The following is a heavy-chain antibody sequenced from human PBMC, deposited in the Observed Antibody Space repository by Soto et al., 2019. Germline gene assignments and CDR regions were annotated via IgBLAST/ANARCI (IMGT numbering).Heavy chain of an antibody. J-gene: IGHJ5*01. Sequence: PGGSLRLSCAASRFTFNNYAMSWVRQAPGKGLQWVSTISGSGHNTYYADSVEGRFTISRDNSKNTLHLQMNSLRAEDTAIYYCARDSTCRYYWFNPWPQRTQETVSS. D-gene: IGHD2-2*01. CDR2: ISGSGHNT. CDR1: RFTFNNYA. CDR3: ARDSTCRYYWFNP. V-gene: IGHV3-23*01.